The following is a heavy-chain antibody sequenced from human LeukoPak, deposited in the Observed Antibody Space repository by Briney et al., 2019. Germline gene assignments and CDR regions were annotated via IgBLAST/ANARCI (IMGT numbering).Heavy chain of an antibody. CDR2: INHSGST. Sequence: SETLSLTCAVYGGSFSGYYWSWIRQPPGKGLEWIGEINHSGSTNYNPSLKSRVTISVDTSKNQFSLKLSSVTAADTAVYYCARGREWLRRGLRGMDVWGQGATVTVSS. D-gene: IGHD5-12*01. V-gene: IGHV4-34*01. CDR3: ARGREWLRRGLRGMDV. J-gene: IGHJ6*02. CDR1: GGSFSGYY.